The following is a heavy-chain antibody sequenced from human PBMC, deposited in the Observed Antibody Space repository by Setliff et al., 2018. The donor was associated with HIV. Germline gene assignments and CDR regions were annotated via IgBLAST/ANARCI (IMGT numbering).Heavy chain of an antibody. CDR2: IYYSGST. D-gene: IGHD2-21*02. Sequence: PSETLSLTCTVSGGSISSYYWSWIRQPPGKGLEWIGYIYYSGSTNYNPSLNSRVTISVDTSKNQFSLKVTSVTAADTAVYYCAGSIVVVTAAPLTWGQGTLVTVSS. CDR1: GGSISSYY. V-gene: IGHV4-59*08. CDR3: AGSIVVVTAAPLT. J-gene: IGHJ5*02.